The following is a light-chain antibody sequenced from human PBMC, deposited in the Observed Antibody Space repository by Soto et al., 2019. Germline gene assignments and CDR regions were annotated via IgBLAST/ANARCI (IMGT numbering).Light chain of an antibody. Sequence: ERVSMESGNTLSLSGRGRATKYCRASQSVSNNLAWYQQKPGQAPRLLIYGATTRATGIPARFSGSGSGTDFTLTIRRLEPEGCAVYYIQEYNNWARGRFGQGTKVDIK. V-gene: IGKV3-15*01. CDR2: GAT. CDR1: QSVSNN. CDR3: QEYNNWARGR. J-gene: IGKJ1*01.